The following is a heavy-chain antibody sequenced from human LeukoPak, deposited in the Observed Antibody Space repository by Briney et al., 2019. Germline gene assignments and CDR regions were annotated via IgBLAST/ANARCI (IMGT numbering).Heavy chain of an antibody. J-gene: IGHJ3*02. D-gene: IGHD5-12*01. CDR3: ARDGYEFRAFDI. CDR1: GFTFSSYW. Sequence: GGSLRLSCAASGFTFSSYWMHWGRHAPGKGVGWGSRIKTDGSRTHYPSFAQGRFTISRDNAKNTLYLQMNSLRAEATAVYYCARDGYEFRAFDIWGQGTMVTVSP. CDR2: IKTDGSRT. V-gene: IGHV3-74*01.